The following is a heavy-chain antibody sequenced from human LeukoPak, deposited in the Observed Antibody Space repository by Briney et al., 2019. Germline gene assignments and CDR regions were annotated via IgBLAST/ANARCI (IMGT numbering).Heavy chain of an antibody. J-gene: IGHJ5*02. CDR3: ATDGGGGAANWFDL. V-gene: IGHV1-24*01. D-gene: IGHD3-16*01. Sequence: ASVKVSCKVSGYTLTELSMHCGRQAPGKRLECIGGFDPEDGETIYAQKFQGRVTMTEDTSTDTAYMELSRLRSEDTAVYYCATDGGGGAANWFDLWGQGTLVTVSS. CDR1: GYTLTELS. CDR2: FDPEDGET.